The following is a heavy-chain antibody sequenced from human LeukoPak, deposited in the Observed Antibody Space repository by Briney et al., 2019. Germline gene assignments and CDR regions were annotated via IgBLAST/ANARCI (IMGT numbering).Heavy chain of an antibody. CDR3: PKDPVPSWIPAVPYYFDY. CDR2: ISYDGSNK. J-gene: IGHJ4*02. Sequence: PGGSLRLSCAASGFTFSSYGMHWVRQAPGKGLEWVAVISYDGSNKYYADSVKGRFTISRDNSKNTLYLQMNSLRAEDTAVYYCPKDPVPSWIPAVPYYFDYWGQGTLVTVSS. CDR1: GFTFSSYG. D-gene: IGHD5-18*01. V-gene: IGHV3-30*18.